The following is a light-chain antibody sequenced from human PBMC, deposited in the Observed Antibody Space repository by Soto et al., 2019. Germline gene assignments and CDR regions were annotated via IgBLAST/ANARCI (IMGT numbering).Light chain of an antibody. Sequence: QAVVTQEPSLTVSPGGTVTLTCASSTGAVTSGHYPYWFQQKPGQAPRTLVYDTNNKRSWTPARFSGSLLGGKAALTLSGAQPEDEADYYCLLLYSGARVFGGGTKLTVL. CDR3: LLLYSGARV. CDR2: DTN. V-gene: IGLV7-46*01. CDR1: TGAVTSGHY. J-gene: IGLJ3*02.